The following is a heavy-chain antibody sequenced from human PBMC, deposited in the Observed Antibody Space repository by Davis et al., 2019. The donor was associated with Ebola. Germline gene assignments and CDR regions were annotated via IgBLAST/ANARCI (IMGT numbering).Heavy chain of an antibody. J-gene: IGHJ5*02. V-gene: IGHV5-51*01. CDR2: ISPGDYDT. CDR3: ARQPGAGWFDP. D-gene: IGHD7-27*01. Sequence: GESLNISCKASGYSFTSGWIGWVRQMPGKGLEWMAIISPGDYDTRYSPSFQGRVTMSVDKSISTAYLQWSSLEASDTAMYSCARQPGAGWFDPWGQGTLVIVSS. CDR1: GYSFTSGW.